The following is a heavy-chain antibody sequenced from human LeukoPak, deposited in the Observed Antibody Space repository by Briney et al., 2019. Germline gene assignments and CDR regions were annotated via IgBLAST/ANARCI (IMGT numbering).Heavy chain of an antibody. CDR1: GYTFTGYY. Sequence: GASVKVSCKASGYTFTGYYMHWVRQAPGQGLEWMGWINPNSGGTNYAQKFLGRVTMTRDTSISTAYMELSRLRSDDTAVYYCARDYIGPPRSRVGGYCSSTSCSPLGYWGQGTLVTVSS. J-gene: IGHJ4*02. CDR2: INPNSGGT. CDR3: ARDYIGPPRSRVGGYCSSTSCSPLGY. V-gene: IGHV1-2*02. D-gene: IGHD2-2*01.